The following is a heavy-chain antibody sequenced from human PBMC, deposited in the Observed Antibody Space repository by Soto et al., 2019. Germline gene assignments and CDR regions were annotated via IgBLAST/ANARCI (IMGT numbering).Heavy chain of an antibody. CDR3: ARFYMVRGVMGAFDI. Sequence: SETLSLTCTVSGGSVSSGGYYWSWIRQHPGKGLEWIGYIYYIGSTYYNPSLKSRVSISVDTSKNQFSLKLSSVTAADTAVYYCARFYMVRGVMGAFDIWGQGTMVS. CDR2: IYYIGST. V-gene: IGHV4-31*03. D-gene: IGHD3-10*01. J-gene: IGHJ3*02. CDR1: GGSVSSGGYY.